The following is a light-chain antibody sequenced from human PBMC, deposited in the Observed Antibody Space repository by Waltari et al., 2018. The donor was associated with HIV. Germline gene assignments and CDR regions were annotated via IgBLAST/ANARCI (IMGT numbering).Light chain of an antibody. J-gene: IGKJ2*01. CDR1: QIIDNW. CDR3: QQYNSHSYA. CDR2: KAS. Sequence: DVQMTQSPSTLSAGVGDKVTTTCRASQIIDNWLAWYQQKPGKSPKLLIYKASYFESGVPSRFSGSVSGADFTLIIDGLQPDDFATYYCQQYNSHSYAFGQGTKVDVK. V-gene: IGKV1-5*03.